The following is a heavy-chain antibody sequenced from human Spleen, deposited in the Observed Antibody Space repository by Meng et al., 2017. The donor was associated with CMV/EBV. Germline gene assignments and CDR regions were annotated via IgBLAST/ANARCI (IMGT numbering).Heavy chain of an antibody. CDR2: IYYSGST. V-gene: IGHV4-30-4*08. Sequence: GASISSDAYYLSWIRQPPGTGLEWIGYIYYSGSTYSNPSLKSRVTISVDTSKNQFSLKLSSVTAADTAVYYCARDRDDYGGSYYFDYWGQGTLVTVSS. CDR1: GASISSDAYY. D-gene: IGHD4-23*01. J-gene: IGHJ4*02. CDR3: ARDRDDYGGSYYFDY.